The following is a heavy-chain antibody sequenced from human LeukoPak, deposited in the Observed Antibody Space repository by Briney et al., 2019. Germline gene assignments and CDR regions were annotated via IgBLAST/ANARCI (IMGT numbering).Heavy chain of an antibody. Sequence: ASVKVSCKASGYTFTGYYMHWVRQAPGQGLEWMGWINLNSGGTNYAQKFQGRVTMTRDTSISTAYMELSRLRSDDTAVYYCAGSSGWPNDAFDIWGQGTMVTVSS. J-gene: IGHJ3*02. CDR2: INLNSGGT. CDR1: GYTFTGYY. V-gene: IGHV1-2*02. D-gene: IGHD6-19*01. CDR3: AGSSGWPNDAFDI.